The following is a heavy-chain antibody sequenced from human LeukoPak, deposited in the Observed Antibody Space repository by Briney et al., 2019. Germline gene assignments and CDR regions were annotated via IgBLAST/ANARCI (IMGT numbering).Heavy chain of an antibody. Sequence: SGGSLRLSCAASGFTFSSYWMHWVRQAPGKGLVWVSRINTDGSSTSYADSVKGRFTISRDNAKNSLYLQMNSLRAEDTAVYYCARAINWADAFDIWGQGTMVTVSS. CDR1: GFTFSSYW. V-gene: IGHV3-74*01. J-gene: IGHJ3*02. CDR3: ARAINWADAFDI. CDR2: INTDGSST. D-gene: IGHD1-1*01.